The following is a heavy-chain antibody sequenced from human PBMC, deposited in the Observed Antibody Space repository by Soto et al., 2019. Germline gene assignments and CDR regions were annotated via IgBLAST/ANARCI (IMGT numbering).Heavy chain of an antibody. CDR1: GFAFSGSA. J-gene: IGHJ4*01. CDR3: INMARIRMVLDM. V-gene: IGHV3-73*01. CDR2: IRSKPTNYST. Sequence: EVQLVESGGGLVEPGGSLRLSCAASGFAFSGSAVHWVRQASGKGLEWVGRIRSKPTNYSTSYAASVKGRFTISRDDAKNTDFRQMNSLKSEDTAVYYCINMARIRMVLDMWGHGALVTVSA. D-gene: IGHD3-10*01.